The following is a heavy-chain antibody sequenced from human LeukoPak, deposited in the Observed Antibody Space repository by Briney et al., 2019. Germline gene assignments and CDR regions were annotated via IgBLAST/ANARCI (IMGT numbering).Heavy chain of an antibody. V-gene: IGHV3-23*01. D-gene: IGHD3-22*01. CDR3: ARDRDYYDSSGPYAFDI. CDR1: GFTFSSYA. Sequence: AGGSLRLSCAASGFTFSSYAMSWVRQAPGKGLEWVSAISGSGGSTYYADSVKGRFTISRDNSKNTLYLQMNSLRAEDTAVYYCARDRDYYDSSGPYAFDIWGQGTMVTVSS. CDR2: ISGSGGST. J-gene: IGHJ3*02.